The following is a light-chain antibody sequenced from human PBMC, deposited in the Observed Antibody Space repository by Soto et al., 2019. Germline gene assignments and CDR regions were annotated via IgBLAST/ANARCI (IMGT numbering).Light chain of an antibody. CDR1: QTISSW. CDR3: QQLNSYPVT. J-gene: IGKJ5*01. Sequence: DIQLTQSPSTLSASVGDEVTITCRASQTISSWLAWYQQKPGKAPKLMIYKASTLKSGVPSRFSGSGSGTQCTLTISSLQPEDVATYYCQQLNSYPVTLGQGTRLEIK. CDR2: KAS. V-gene: IGKV1-5*03.